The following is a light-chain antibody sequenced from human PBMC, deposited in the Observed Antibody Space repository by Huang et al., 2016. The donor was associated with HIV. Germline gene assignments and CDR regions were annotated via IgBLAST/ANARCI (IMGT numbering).Light chain of an antibody. CDR3: QKYDSAPRT. V-gene: IGKV1-27*01. J-gene: IGKJ1*01. Sequence: DIQMTQSPPSLSAFVGDRVTITCRASQAISNYLAWYQLTPGKVPKLLIYGASTLQSGVPSRFSGKGSGTDFTLTISSLQPEDVAVYFCQKYDSAPRTFGQGTRVEIK. CDR1: QAISNY. CDR2: GAS.